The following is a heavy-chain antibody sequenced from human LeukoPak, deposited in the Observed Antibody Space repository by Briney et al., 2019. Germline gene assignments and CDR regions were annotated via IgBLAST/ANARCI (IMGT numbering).Heavy chain of an antibody. Sequence: WASVKVSCKASGYTFTSYGISWVRQAPGQGLEWMGWISAYNGNTNYAQKLQGRVTMTTDTSTSTAYMELRSLRSDDTAVYYCASVWVRELRAFDIWGQGTMVTVSS. D-gene: IGHD1-26*01. V-gene: IGHV1-18*01. J-gene: IGHJ3*02. CDR2: ISAYNGNT. CDR1: GYTFTSYG. CDR3: ASVWVRELRAFDI.